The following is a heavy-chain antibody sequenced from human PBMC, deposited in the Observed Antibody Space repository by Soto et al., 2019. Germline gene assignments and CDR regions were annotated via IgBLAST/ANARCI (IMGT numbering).Heavy chain of an antibody. CDR3: ARASSGWYYWFDP. D-gene: IGHD6-19*01. Sequence: QVQLVQSGAEVKKPGASVKVSCKASGYTFTSYGISWVRQAPGQGLEWMGWISTNNGNTNYAQKLQGRVTMTTDTHTSTVYMELRSLRSEATAVYYCARASSGWYYWFDPWGQGTLVTVTS. V-gene: IGHV1-18*01. CDR1: GYTFTSYG. CDR2: ISTNNGNT. J-gene: IGHJ5*02.